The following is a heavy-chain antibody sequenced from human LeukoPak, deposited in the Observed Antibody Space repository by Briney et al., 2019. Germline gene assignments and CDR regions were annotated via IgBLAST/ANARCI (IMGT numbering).Heavy chain of an antibody. CDR3: AKDPRGEELLWFGEFLGGG. CDR1: GFTFSSYG. V-gene: IGHV3-23*01. D-gene: IGHD3-10*01. Sequence: GGSLRLSCAASGFTFSSYGMSWVRQAPGKGLEWVSAISGSGGSTYYADSVKGRFTISRDNSKNTLYLQMNSLRAEDTAVYYCAKDPRGEELLWFGEFLGGGWGQGTLVTVSS. J-gene: IGHJ4*02. CDR2: ISGSGGST.